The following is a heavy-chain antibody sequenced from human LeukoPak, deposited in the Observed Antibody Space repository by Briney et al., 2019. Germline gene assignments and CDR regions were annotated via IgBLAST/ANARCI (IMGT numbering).Heavy chain of an antibody. CDR2: IKSKTDGGTT. D-gene: IGHD2-15*01. J-gene: IGHJ1*01. CDR1: GFTFSNAW. Sequence: PGGSLRLSGAASGFTFSNAWMSWVRQAPGKGLEWVGRIKSKTDGGTTDYAAPVKGRFTISRDDSKNTLYLQMNSLKTEDTAVYYCTTEGYCSGGSCYIYFQHWGQGTLVTVSS. V-gene: IGHV3-15*01. CDR3: TTEGYCSGGSCYIYFQH.